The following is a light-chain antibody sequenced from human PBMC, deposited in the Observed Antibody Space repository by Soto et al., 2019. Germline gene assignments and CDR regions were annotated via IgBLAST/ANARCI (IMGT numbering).Light chain of an antibody. Sequence: DIPMTQSPSTLSASVGDRVTITCRASQSISSYLAWYQQKPGEAPKLLIYKASTLETGVPSRFSGSGSGTEFTFTISSLQPDDFATYYCQQYKSYSQTFGQGTKVEIK. CDR2: KAS. V-gene: IGKV1-5*03. CDR3: QQYKSYSQT. CDR1: QSISSY. J-gene: IGKJ1*01.